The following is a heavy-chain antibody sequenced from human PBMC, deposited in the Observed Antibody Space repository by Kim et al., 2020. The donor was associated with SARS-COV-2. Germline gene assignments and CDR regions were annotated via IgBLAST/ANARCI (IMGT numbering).Heavy chain of an antibody. Sequence: GGSLRLSCAASGFTFSSYGMHWVRQAPGKGLEWVAVISYDGSNKYYADSVKGRFTISRDNSKNTLYLQMNSLRVEDTAVYYCAREKFPHYYDSSGYHFD. V-gene: IGHV3-33*05. J-gene: IGHJ4*01. D-gene: IGHD3-22*01. CDR1: GFTFSSYG. CDR2: ISYDGSNK. CDR3: AREKFPHYYDSSGYHFD.